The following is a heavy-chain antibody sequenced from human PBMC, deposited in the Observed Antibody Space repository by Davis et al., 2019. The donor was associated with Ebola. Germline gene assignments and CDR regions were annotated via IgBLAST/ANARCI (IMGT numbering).Heavy chain of an antibody. CDR2: INAGNGNT. CDR1: GYTFTSYA. D-gene: IGHD1-1*01. V-gene: IGHV1-3*01. J-gene: IGHJ6*02. CDR3: ARGRLDLYYYHYGMDV. Sequence: ASVKVSCKASGYTFTSYAMHWVRQAPGQRLEWMGWINAGNGNTKYSQKFQGRVTMTTDTSTSTAYMELRSLRSDDTAVYYCARGRLDLYYYHYGMDVWGQGTTVTVSS.